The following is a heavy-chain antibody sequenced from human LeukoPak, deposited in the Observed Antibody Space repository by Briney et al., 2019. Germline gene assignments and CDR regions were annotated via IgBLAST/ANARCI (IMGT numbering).Heavy chain of an antibody. CDR2: IYNSGTT. D-gene: IGHD4-11*01. Sequence: SETLSLTCTVSGGSINSGYHWSWIRQHQGKGREWIGYIYNSGTTYYNPALKGRVIISVDTSKHQFSLKLNSATAADTAVYYCVTTITTLDVLAFHYWGQGALVTVSS. V-gene: IGHV4-31*03. CDR3: VTTITTLDVLAFHY. CDR1: GGSINSGYH. J-gene: IGHJ4*02.